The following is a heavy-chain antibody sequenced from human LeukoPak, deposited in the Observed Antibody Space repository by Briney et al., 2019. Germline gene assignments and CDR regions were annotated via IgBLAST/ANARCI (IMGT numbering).Heavy chain of an antibody. CDR3: TRDLMDYDVSTGLHHYYMDV. Sequence: GGSLRLSCATSGFTFSSYGMHWVRQAPGKGLEWVAFIRYDGSNKYYAESVKGRFTISRDNAKNTLYLQMNTLRVEDTAVYYCTRDLMDYDVSTGLHHYYMDVWGQGTTVTVSS. CDR1: GFTFSSYG. J-gene: IGHJ6*02. CDR2: IRYDGSNK. D-gene: IGHD3-9*01. V-gene: IGHV3-30*02.